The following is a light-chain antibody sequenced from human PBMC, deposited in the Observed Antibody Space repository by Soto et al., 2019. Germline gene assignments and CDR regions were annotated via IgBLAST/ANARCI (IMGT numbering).Light chain of an antibody. V-gene: IGKV3-15*01. J-gene: IGKJ4*01. CDR2: GAS. CDR1: QSVKTN. CDR3: QQYVNLLVT. Sequence: EIVMTQSPATLSVSPGERITLSCRASQSVKTNLAWYQQRPGQAPRLLVYGASTRAPGIPARFCGSGFGTDFTLTISSLQSEDFAVYYCQQYVNLLVTFGGGTKVE.